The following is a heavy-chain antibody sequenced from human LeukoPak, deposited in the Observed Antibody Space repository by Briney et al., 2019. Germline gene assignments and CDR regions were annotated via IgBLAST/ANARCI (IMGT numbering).Heavy chain of an antibody. V-gene: IGHV1-69*04. CDR2: IIPILGIA. CDR1: GGTFSSYA. D-gene: IGHD3-10*01. Sequence: EASVKVSCKASGGTFSSYAISWVRQAPGQGLEWMGRIIPILGIANYAQKFQGRVTITADKSTSTAYMELSSLRSDDTAVYYCARALLWFGEPSHIDYWGQGTLVTASS. CDR3: ARALLWFGEPSHIDY. J-gene: IGHJ4*02.